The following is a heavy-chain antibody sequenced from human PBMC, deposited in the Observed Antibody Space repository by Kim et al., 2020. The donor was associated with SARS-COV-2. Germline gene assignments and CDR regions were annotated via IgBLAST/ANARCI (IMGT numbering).Heavy chain of an antibody. CDR3: ARGRGYYPPRSYYGMDV. CDR2: INHSGST. D-gene: IGHD3-22*01. Sequence: SETLSLTCAVYGGSFSGYYWSWIRQPPGKGLEWIGEINHSGSTNYNPSLKSRVTISVDTSKNQFSLKLSSVTAADTAVYYCARGRGYYPPRSYYGMDVWGQGTTVTVSS. V-gene: IGHV4-34*01. J-gene: IGHJ6*02. CDR1: GGSFSGYY.